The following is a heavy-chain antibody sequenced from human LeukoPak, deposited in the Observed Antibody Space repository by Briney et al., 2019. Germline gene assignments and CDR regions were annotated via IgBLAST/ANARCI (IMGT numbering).Heavy chain of an antibody. J-gene: IGHJ4*02. Sequence: GGSLRLSCAASGFTVSSNYMSWVRQAPGKGLEWVSVIYSGGSTYYADSVKGRFTISRDNSKNTLYLQMNSLRAEDTALYYCAKDKGYSSSWYYFDYWGQGTLVTVSS. D-gene: IGHD6-13*01. V-gene: IGHV3-53*05. CDR1: GFTVSSNY. CDR3: AKDKGYSSSWYYFDY. CDR2: IYSGGST.